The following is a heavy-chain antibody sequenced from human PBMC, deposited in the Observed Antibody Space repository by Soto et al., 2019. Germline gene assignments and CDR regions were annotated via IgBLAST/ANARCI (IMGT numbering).Heavy chain of an antibody. V-gene: IGHV4-39*01. Sequence: SETLSLTCTVSGGSISSSSFYWCWIRQPPGKGLEWIGSIYYSGSTYYNPSLKSRVTISVDTSKNQFSLKLSSVTAADTAVYYCARPYYYGSGSYYNSGYYYYMDVWGKGTTVNVSS. J-gene: IGHJ6*03. CDR1: GGSISSSSFY. D-gene: IGHD3-10*01. CDR2: IYYSGST. CDR3: ARPYYYGSGSYYNSGYYYYMDV.